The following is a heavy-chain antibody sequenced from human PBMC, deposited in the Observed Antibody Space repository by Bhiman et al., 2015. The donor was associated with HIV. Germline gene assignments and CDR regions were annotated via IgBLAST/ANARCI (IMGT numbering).Heavy chain of an antibody. CDR3: AREPGGTTEGRFDY. CDR2: VSDDGSDQ. Sequence: QVQLVQSGGGLVQPGRSLRLSCVASGFRFSFHGMHWVRQAPGKGLEWVAVVSDDGSDQKYVDSVKGRLTISRDNSKNSLSLQMNSLRAEDTAVYYCAREPGGTTEGRFDYWGQGTLVTVSS. D-gene: IGHD1-7*01. V-gene: IGHV3-30*03. J-gene: IGHJ4*02. CDR1: GFRFSFHG.